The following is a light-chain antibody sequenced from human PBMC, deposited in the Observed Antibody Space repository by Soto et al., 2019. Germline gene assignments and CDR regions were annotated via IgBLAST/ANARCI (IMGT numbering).Light chain of an antibody. Sequence: QSVLTQPPSVSGAPGQRVTISCTGSSSNIGAGYDVHWYQQLPGTAPKLLIYRNSNRPSGVPDRFSGSKSGTSASLAITGLQAEDEADYYCQSYDSSLSGVVFGGGTKRTVL. CDR3: QSYDSSLSGVV. J-gene: IGLJ2*01. V-gene: IGLV1-40*01. CDR1: SSNIGAGYD. CDR2: RNS.